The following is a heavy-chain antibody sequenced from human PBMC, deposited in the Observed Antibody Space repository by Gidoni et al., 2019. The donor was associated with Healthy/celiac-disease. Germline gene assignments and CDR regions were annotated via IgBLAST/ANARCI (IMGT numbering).Heavy chain of an antibody. CDR1: GFSLSNARMG. Sequence: QVTLKESGPVLVKPTETLTLTCTVSGFSLSNARMGVSWIRQPPGKALEWLAHIFSNDEKSYSTSLKSRLTISKDTSKSQVVLTMTNMDPVDTATYYCARVLPIGQDYGGNSGYFDYWGQGTLVTVSS. V-gene: IGHV2-26*01. CDR3: ARVLPIGQDYGGNSGYFDY. J-gene: IGHJ4*02. CDR2: IFSNDEK. D-gene: IGHD4-17*01.